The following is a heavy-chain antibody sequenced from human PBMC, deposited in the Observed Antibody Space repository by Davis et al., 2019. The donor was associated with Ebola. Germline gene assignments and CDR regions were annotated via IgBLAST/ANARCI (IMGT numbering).Heavy chain of an antibody. J-gene: IGHJ4*02. CDR1: GYTFTSYD. CDR2: MNPNSGNT. Sequence: ASVKVSCKASGYTFTSYDINWVRQATGQGLEWMGWMNPNSGNTGYAQKFQGRVTITADESTSTAYMELSSLRSEDTAVYYCARDIDSSGSQGYWGQGTLVTVSS. CDR3: ARDIDSSGSQGY. V-gene: IGHV1-8*01. D-gene: IGHD3-22*01.